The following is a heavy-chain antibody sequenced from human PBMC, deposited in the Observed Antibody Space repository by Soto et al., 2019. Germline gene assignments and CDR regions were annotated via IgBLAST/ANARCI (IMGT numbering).Heavy chain of an antibody. J-gene: IGHJ4*02. CDR3: AAHVGY. D-gene: IGHD1-26*01. Sequence: QVHLEESGGGVVQPGGSLRLSCAASAFTFSTYGMHWVRQAPGKGLEWAAVISHDGSHKFYADSVKGRFTISRDNSKNTLYLQMNSLRTEDTAVYYCAAHVGYWGQLTLVTVSS. V-gene: IGHV3-30*03. CDR2: ISHDGSHK. CDR1: AFTFSTYG.